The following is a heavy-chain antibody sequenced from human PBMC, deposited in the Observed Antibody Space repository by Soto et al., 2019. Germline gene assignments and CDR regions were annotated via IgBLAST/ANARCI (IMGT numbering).Heavy chain of an antibody. CDR1: GGTFGSYA. D-gene: IGHD2-15*01. V-gene: IGHV1-69*06. CDR2: IIPIFGTA. CDR3: AGPRYCSGGSCYSYYFDY. J-gene: IGHJ4*02. Sequence: SVKVSCKASGGTFGSYAISWVRQAPGQGLEWMGGIIPIFGTANYAQKFQGRVTITADKSTSTAYMELSSLRSEDTAVYYCAGPRYCSGGSCYSYYFDYWGQGTLVTVSS.